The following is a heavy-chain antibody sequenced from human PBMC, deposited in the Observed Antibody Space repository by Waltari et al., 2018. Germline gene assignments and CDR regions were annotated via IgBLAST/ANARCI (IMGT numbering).Heavy chain of an antibody. V-gene: IGHV3-7*01. CDR1: GFTFSSYW. D-gene: IGHD2-2*01. CDR2: IKQDGSDK. CDR3: ARVRGGFCSGTTCYYAFDI. Sequence: EVQLVESGGGLVQPGGSLRLSCAASGFTFSSYWMTWVRQAPGKGLDWVANIKQDGSDKYYVDSVKGGFTVSRDNAKNALYLQRNSLGAEDTAVYYCARVRGGFCSGTTCYYAFDIWGQGTMVTVSS. J-gene: IGHJ3*02.